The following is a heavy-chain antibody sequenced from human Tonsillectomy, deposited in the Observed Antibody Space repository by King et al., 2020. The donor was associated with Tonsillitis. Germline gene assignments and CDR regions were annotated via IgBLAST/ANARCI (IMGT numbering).Heavy chain of an antibody. Sequence: VQSGGSLRLSCAASGFTFSNYAMSWVRQAPGKGLEWVSAISGSGGTTYYADSVKGRFTISRDNSKNTQYLQMDSLRAEDTAVYYCAKVMEGVWWGWFDYWGQGTLVTVSS. V-gene: IGHV3-23*01. CDR2: ISGSGGTT. J-gene: IGHJ4*02. CDR1: GFTFSNYA. CDR3: AKVMEGVWWGWFDY. D-gene: IGHD2-8*02.